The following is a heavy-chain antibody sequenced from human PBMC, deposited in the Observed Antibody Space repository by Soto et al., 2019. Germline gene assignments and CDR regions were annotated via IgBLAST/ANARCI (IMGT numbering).Heavy chain of an antibody. CDR3: ARQFYGDMGPLDP. D-gene: IGHD4-17*01. CDR2: IYYSGST. Sequence: QVQLQESGPGLVKPSQTLSLTCTVSGGSISSGGYYWSCIRQHPGTGLEWSVYIYYSGSTYYNPSLKSRVTISVDTSKNQFSLKLSSVTAADTAVYYCARQFYGDMGPLDPWGQGTLVTVSS. J-gene: IGHJ5*02. V-gene: IGHV4-31*03. CDR1: GGSISSGGYY.